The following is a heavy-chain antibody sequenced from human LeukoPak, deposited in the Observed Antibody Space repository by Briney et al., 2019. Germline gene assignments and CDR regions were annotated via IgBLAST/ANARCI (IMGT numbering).Heavy chain of an antibody. CDR2: IYSGGST. CDR1: GFTVSSNY. D-gene: IGHD3-22*01. CDR3: ARDLRGITMIVGEPDY. Sequence: PGRSLRLSCAVSGFTVSSNYMIWVRQAPGKGLEWVSVIYSGGSTYYADSVKGRFTISRDNSKNTLYLQMNSLRAEDTAMYYCARDLRGITMIVGEPDYWGQGTLVTVSS. V-gene: IGHV3-66*02. J-gene: IGHJ4*02.